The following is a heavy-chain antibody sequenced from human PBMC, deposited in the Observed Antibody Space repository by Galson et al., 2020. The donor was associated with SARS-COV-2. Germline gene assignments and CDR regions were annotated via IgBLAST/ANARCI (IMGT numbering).Heavy chain of an antibody. CDR3: TRGSNSSPFYHFDP. D-gene: IGHD3-10*01. CDR1: GYTFRGHY. J-gene: IGHJ5*02. CDR2: INPNSGDT. V-gene: IGHV1-2*06. Sequence: ASVKVSCKASGYTFRGHYLHWVRLAPGQGLEWMGRINPNSGDTDVAQKFQGRVTMTTDTSLTTAYMELRRLTSDDPAVYYCTRGSNSSPFYHFDPWGQGTLVTGSS.